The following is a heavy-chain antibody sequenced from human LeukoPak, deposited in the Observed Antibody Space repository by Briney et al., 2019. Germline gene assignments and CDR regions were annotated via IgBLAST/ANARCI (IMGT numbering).Heavy chain of an antibody. V-gene: IGHV5-51*01. D-gene: IGHD2-2*01. J-gene: IGHJ4*02. CDR2: IYPGDSDT. CDR3: ARPFSSSTRGGFDY. Sequence: GESLKISCKGSGSSFTSYWIGWVRQLPGKGLEWMGIIYPGDSDTRYSPSFQGQATISADKSISTAYLQWSSLRASDTAMYYCARPFSSSTRGGFDYWGQGTLVTVSS. CDR1: GSSFTSYW.